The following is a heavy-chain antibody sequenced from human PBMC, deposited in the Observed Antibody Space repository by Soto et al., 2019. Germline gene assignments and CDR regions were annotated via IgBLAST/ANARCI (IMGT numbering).Heavy chain of an antibody. Sequence: QVQLQESGPGLVKPSETLSLTCTVSGGSISSYYWSWIRQPPGKGLEWIGYIYYSGSTNYNPSLKSRVTISVDTSKNQFSLKLSSVTAADTAVYYCARVGGLGYGDYVDWYFDLWGRGTLVTVSS. D-gene: IGHD4-17*01. CDR1: GGSISSYY. CDR3: ARVGGLGYGDYVDWYFDL. J-gene: IGHJ2*01. CDR2: IYYSGST. V-gene: IGHV4-59*01.